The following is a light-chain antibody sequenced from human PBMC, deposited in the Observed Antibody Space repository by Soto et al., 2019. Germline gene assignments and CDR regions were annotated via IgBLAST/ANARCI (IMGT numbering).Light chain of an antibody. Sequence: HSALTQPASVSGSPGQSITISCTGSNSDVGAYNYVSWYQQHPGKAPKLIIYEVSNRPSGVSHRFSGSKSGNTASLTISGLQADDEADYYCASYTISSTRVFGGGTKLTVL. V-gene: IGLV2-14*01. CDR2: EVS. J-gene: IGLJ3*02. CDR3: ASYTISSTRV. CDR1: NSDVGAYNY.